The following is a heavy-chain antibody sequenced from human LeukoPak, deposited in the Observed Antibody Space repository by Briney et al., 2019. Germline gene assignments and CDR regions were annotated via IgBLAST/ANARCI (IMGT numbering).Heavy chain of an antibody. V-gene: IGHV3-48*04. J-gene: IGHJ4*02. CDR1: GFDFSTYS. CDR2: ISSSGSNI. Sequence: GGSLRLSCAASGFDFSTYSIDWVRQAPGKGLEWVSYISSSGSNIYHADSVKGRFTISRDNAKNSLHLQMNSLRAEDTAVYYCARVGRSGWTVDYWGQGTLVTVSS. CDR3: ARVGRSGWTVDY. D-gene: IGHD6-19*01.